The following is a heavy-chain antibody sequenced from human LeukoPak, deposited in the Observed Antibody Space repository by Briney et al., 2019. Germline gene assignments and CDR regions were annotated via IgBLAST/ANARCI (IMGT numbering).Heavy chain of an antibody. V-gene: IGHV3-30*18. CDR2: ISYGGSNK. J-gene: IGHJ3*02. D-gene: IGHD4-17*01. CDR3: AKGADGDYVGAFDI. CDR1: GFTFSSYG. Sequence: GGSLRLSCAASGFTFSSYGMHWVRQAPGKGLEWVAVISYGGSNKYYADSVKGRFTISRDNSKNTLYLQMNSLRAEDTAVYYCAKGADGDYVGAFDIWGQGTMVTVSS.